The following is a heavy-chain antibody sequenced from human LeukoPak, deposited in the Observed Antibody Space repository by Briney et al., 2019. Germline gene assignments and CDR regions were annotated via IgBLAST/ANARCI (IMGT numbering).Heavy chain of an antibody. CDR1: GGSISSSTYS. J-gene: IGHJ4*02. V-gene: IGHV4-39*07. CDR3: AREWDTSSFDPRAPGDH. D-gene: IGHD3-9*01. CDR2: IYYSGST. Sequence: SETLSLTCTVSGGSISSSTYSWGWIRQPPGKGLEWIGNIYYSGSTFYNPSLKSRVTISLDTSKHQFSLKLTSVTAADTAVYYCAREWDTSSFDPRAPGDHWGQGTPVTVSS.